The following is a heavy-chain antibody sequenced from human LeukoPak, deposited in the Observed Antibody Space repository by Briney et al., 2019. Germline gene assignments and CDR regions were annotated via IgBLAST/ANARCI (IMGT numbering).Heavy chain of an antibody. CDR3: AKDLGYDSSGFDY. D-gene: IGHD3-22*01. CDR2: ISYDGSNK. J-gene: IGHJ4*02. V-gene: IGHV3-30*18. CDR1: GYTFTNYG. Sequence: SCKTSGYTFTNYGVSWVRQAPGEWLEWVAVISYDGSNKYYADSVKGRFTISRDNSKNTLYLQMNSLRAEDTAVYYCAKDLGYDSSGFDYWGQGTLVTVSS.